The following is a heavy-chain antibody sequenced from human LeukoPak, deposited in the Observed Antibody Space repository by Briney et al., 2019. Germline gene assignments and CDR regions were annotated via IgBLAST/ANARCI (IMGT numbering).Heavy chain of an antibody. J-gene: IGHJ4*02. Sequence: PSETLSLTCAVYGGSFSGYYWGWLRQPPGKGLEWIGEINHSGSTNYNPSLKSRVTISVDTSKNQFSLKLSSVTAADTAVYYCASRFRNWANRKTYYLDYWGQGTLVTVSS. CDR3: ASRFRNWANRKTYYLDY. V-gene: IGHV4-34*01. CDR2: INHSGST. D-gene: IGHD7-27*01. CDR1: GGSFSGYY.